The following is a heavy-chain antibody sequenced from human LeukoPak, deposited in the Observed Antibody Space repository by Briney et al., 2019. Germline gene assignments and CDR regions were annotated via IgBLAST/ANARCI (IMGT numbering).Heavy chain of an antibody. CDR3: ARATYYYDSSGDAFDI. Sequence: SETLSLTCAVSGGSISSGGYSWSWIRQPPGTGLEWIGYIYHSGSTYYNPSLKSRVTISVDRSKNQFSLKLSSVTAADTAVYYCARATYYYDSSGDAFDIWGQGTMVTVSS. J-gene: IGHJ3*02. CDR2: IYHSGST. CDR1: GGSISSGGYS. V-gene: IGHV4-30-2*01. D-gene: IGHD3-22*01.